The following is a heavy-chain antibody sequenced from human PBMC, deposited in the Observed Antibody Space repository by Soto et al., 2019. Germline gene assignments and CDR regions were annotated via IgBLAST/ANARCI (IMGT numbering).Heavy chain of an antibody. J-gene: IGHJ5*02. CDR1: GYSFTRYW. D-gene: IGHD4-17*01. Sequence: PGESLKISCKGSGYSFTRYWIGWVRQMPGKGLEWMGIIYPGDSDTRYSPSFQGQVTISADRSISTAYLQWSSLKASDTAMYYCARPGQYGDYVGWFDPWGQGTLVTVSS. V-gene: IGHV5-51*01. CDR2: IYPGDSDT. CDR3: ARPGQYGDYVGWFDP.